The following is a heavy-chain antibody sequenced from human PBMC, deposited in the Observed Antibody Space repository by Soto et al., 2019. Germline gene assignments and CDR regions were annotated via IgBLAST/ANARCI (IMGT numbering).Heavy chain of an antibody. CDR1: GGSFSGYY. J-gene: IGHJ4*02. D-gene: IGHD6-13*01. Sequence: QVQLQQWGAGLLKPSETLSLTCAVYGGSFSGYYWCWIRQPTGKGLEWIGEINHSGSTNYNPSLKSRVTISVDTSKNQFSLKLSSVTAADTAVYYCARGDSSSWYYCAYCGQGTLVTVSS. CDR2: INHSGST. V-gene: IGHV4-34*01. CDR3: ARGDSSSWYYCAY.